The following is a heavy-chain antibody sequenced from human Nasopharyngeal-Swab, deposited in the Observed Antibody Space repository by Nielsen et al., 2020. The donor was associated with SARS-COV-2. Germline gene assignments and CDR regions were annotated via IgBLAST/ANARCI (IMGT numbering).Heavy chain of an antibody. Sequence: WIRQPPGKGLEWVSYISSSSSYTNYADSVKGRFTISRDNAKNSLYLQMNSLRAEDTAVYYCATKVTRDAFDIWGQGTMVTVSS. J-gene: IGHJ3*02. V-gene: IGHV3-11*03. D-gene: IGHD4-11*01. CDR2: ISSSSSYT. CDR3: ATKVTRDAFDI.